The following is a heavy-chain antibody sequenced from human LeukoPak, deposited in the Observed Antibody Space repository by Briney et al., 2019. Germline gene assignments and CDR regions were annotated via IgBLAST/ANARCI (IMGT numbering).Heavy chain of an antibody. CDR3: ARVDVAAVDAFDI. CDR1: GFTVSSNY. V-gene: IGHV3-53*04. CDR2: IYSGGST. D-gene: IGHD6-13*01. J-gene: IGHJ3*02. Sequence: GGSPRLSCAASGFTVSSNYMSWVRQAPGKGPEWVSVIYSGGSTYYADSVKGRFTISRHNSKNTLYLQMNSLRAEDTAVYYCARVDVAAVDAFDIWGQGTMVTVSS.